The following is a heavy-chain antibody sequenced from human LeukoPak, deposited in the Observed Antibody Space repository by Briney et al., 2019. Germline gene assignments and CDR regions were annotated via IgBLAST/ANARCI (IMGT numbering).Heavy chain of an antibody. CDR3: ARAQVGEVFDY. CDR1: GYTFTGYY. CDR2: INPNSGGT. Sequence: GASVKVSCKASGYTFTGYYMHWVRQAPGQGLEWMGWINPNSGGTNYARKFQGRVTMTRDTSISTAYMELSRLKSDDTAVYYCARAQVGEVFDYWGQGTLVTVSS. D-gene: IGHD4-17*01. V-gene: IGHV1-2*02. J-gene: IGHJ4*02.